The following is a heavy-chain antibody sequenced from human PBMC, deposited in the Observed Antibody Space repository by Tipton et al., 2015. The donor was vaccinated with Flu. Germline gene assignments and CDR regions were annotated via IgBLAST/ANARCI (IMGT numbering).Heavy chain of an antibody. CDR2: IKQDGSEK. V-gene: IGHV3-7*01. CDR3: ATQDSRPGY. D-gene: IGHD2-15*01. J-gene: IGHJ4*02. Sequence: SLRLSCAASGFTFTSYWMTWVRQAPGKGLEWVANIKQDGSEKHYVDSVKGRFTISRDNAKNSLYLQMNSLRAGDTGVYYCATQDSRPGYWGQGTLVTVSS. CDR1: GFTFTSYW.